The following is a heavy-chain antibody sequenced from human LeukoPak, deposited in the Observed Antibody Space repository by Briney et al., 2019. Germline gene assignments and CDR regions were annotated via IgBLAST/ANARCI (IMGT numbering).Heavy chain of an antibody. V-gene: IGHV1-2*02. J-gene: IGHJ3*02. Sequence: ASVKVSCKASGYTFTGYYMHWVRQAPGQGLEWMGWINPNSGGTNYAQKFQGRVTMTRDTSISTAYMELSRLRSDDTAVYYCARGGYSYGWSGITDAFDIWGQGTMVTVSS. CDR3: ARGGYSYGWSGITDAFDI. D-gene: IGHD5-18*01. CDR2: INPNSGGT. CDR1: GYTFTGYY.